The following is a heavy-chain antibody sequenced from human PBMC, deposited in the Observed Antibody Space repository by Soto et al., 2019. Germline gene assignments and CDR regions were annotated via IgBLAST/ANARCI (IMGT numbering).Heavy chain of an antibody. Sequence: PSETLSLTCAVSGGSISSSNWLGWVRQPPGKGLEWIGEIYHSGSTKYNPSLKSRVTISVDKSKNKFSLKLSSVTAADTAVYYCARGRAAAGSTWSYWGQGTMVTVSS. CDR3: ARGRAAAGSTWSY. J-gene: IGHJ4*02. D-gene: IGHD6-13*01. CDR2: IYHSGST. CDR1: GGSISSSNW. V-gene: IGHV4-4*02.